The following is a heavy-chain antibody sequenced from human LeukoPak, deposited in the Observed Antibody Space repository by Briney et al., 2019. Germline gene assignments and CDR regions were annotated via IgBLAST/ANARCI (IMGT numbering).Heavy chain of an antibody. V-gene: IGHV4-59*01. CDR2: IYYSGST. CDR3: ARDPYLTGKFDY. Sequence: MPSETLSLTCTVSGGSISSYYWSWIRQPPGKGLEWIGYIYYSGSTNYNPSLQSRVTISLDTSNNQFSLKVSSVTAADTAVYYCARDPYLTGKFDYWGQGTLVTVSS. CDR1: GGSISSYY. J-gene: IGHJ4*02. D-gene: IGHD1-1*01.